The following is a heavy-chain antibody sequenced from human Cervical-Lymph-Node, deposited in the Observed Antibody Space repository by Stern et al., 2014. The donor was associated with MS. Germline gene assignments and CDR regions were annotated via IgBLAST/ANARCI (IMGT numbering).Heavy chain of an antibody. Sequence: MQLVESGGGVVQPGRSLRLSCAASGFTFSSYAMHWVRQAPGKGLEWVAVVPSDGSKIYYGDSVKGRFTISRDDPKNTVYLQMTSLIVEDTAVYYCARDGESSGWLNWIDPWGQGTRVTVSS. D-gene: IGHD6-19*01. V-gene: IGHV3-30*04. CDR1: GFTFSSYA. J-gene: IGHJ5*02. CDR3: ARDGESSGWLNWIDP. CDR2: VPSDGSKI.